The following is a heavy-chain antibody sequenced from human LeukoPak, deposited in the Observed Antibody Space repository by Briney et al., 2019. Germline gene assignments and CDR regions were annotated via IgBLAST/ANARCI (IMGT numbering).Heavy chain of an antibody. CDR1: GGSFSGYY. D-gene: IGHD6-19*01. CDR3: ARLVGDSGWYFSAY. V-gene: IGHV4-34*01. Sequence: SETLSLTCAVYGGSFSGYYWSWIRQPPGKGLEWIGEINHSGSTNYNPSLKSRVTISVDTSKNQFSLKLSSVTAADTAVYYCARLVGDSGWYFSAYWGQGTLVTVSS. CDR2: INHSGST. J-gene: IGHJ4*02.